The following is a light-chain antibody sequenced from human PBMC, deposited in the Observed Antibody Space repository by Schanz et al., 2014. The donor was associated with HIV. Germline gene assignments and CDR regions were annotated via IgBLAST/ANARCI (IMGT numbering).Light chain of an antibody. CDR1: QSVSSSY. CDR3: QHYGDSRYT. J-gene: IGKJ2*01. Sequence: EIVLTQSPGTLSLSPGERATLSCRASQSVSSSYLAWYQQKPGQAPRLLIYGASSRATGIPDRFSGSGSGTDFTLTISRLEPEDYAVYYCQHYGDSRYTFGQGTRLEI. CDR2: GAS. V-gene: IGKV3-20*01.